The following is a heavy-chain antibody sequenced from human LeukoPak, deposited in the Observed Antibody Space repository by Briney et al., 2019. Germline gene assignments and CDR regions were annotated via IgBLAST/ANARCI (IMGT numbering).Heavy chain of an antibody. D-gene: IGHD3-10*02. CDR1: GFSLNEYG. CDR2: VSYHGGHK. V-gene: IGHV3-30*03. J-gene: IGHJ4*02. Sequence: GRSLRLSCVGSGFSLNEYGVHWVRQAPGKGLEWVAVVSYHGGHKYYADSVKSPFTISTDASSDTVSLQMNSLRVEDTAVYYCARDRINMLVLGHDSGLDCWGQGTLVTVSS. CDR3: ARDRINMLVLGHDSGLDC.